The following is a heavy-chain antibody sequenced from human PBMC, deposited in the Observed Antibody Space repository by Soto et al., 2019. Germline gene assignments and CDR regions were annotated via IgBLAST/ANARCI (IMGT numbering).Heavy chain of an antibody. V-gene: IGHV3-30*18. Sequence: QVQLVESGGGVVQPGRSLRLSCAASGFTFSRYGMHWVRQAPGKGLEWVAVISYDGSNKYYADSVKGRFTISRDNSKNTLYLQMNSLRAEDTAVYYCAKVGSSWYVDYWGQGTLVTVSS. D-gene: IGHD6-13*01. CDR2: ISYDGSNK. CDR3: AKVGSSWYVDY. CDR1: GFTFSRYG. J-gene: IGHJ4*02.